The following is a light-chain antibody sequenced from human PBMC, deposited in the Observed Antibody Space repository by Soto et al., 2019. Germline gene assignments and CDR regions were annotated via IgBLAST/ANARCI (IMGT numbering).Light chain of an antibody. CDR2: EVI. J-gene: IGLJ1*01. Sequence: QSALTQPPSASGSPGHSVTISCTGTTSDVGGYNYVSWYQQHPGKAPKLMIYEVIKRPSGVPDRFSGSKSGNTASLTVSGLQAEDEADYYCTSYVPSDNYVFGTGTKVTVL. V-gene: IGLV2-8*01. CDR1: TSDVGGYNY. CDR3: TSYVPSDNYV.